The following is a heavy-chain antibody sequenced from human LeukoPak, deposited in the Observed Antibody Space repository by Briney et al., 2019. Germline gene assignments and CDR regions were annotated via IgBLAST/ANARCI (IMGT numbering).Heavy chain of an antibody. J-gene: IGHJ4*02. D-gene: IGHD5-18*01. CDR2: IIPIFGTA. CDR3: ARGDTAMVTGFDY. Sequence: SVKVSCKASGGTFSSYAISWVRQAPGQGLEWMGGIIPIFGTANYAQKFQGRVTITVDESTSTAYMELSSLRSEDTAVYYCARGDTAMVTGFDYWGQGTLVTVSS. CDR1: GGTFSSYA. V-gene: IGHV1-69*13.